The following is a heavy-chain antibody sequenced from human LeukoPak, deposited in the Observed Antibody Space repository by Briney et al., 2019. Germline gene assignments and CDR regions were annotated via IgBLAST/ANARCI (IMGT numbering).Heavy chain of an antibody. Sequence: GGSLRLSCAASGFTFSSYSMNWVRQAPGKGLEWVSYISSSSSTIYYADSVKGRFTISRDNAKNSLYLQMNSLRAEDTAVYYCARDGTYYDSSGSDDYWGQGTLVTVSS. V-gene: IGHV3-48*04. CDR2: ISSSSSTI. D-gene: IGHD3-22*01. CDR1: GFTFSSYS. CDR3: ARDGTYYDSSGSDDY. J-gene: IGHJ4*02.